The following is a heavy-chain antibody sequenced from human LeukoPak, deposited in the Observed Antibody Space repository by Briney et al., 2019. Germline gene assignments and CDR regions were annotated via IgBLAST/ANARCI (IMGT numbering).Heavy chain of an antibody. D-gene: IGHD4-17*01. Sequence: GASVKVSCKASRYTFTSYYMHWVRQAPGQGLEWMGIINPSGGSTTYAQKFQGRVTMTRDTSTSTVYMELSSLRSEDTAVYYCAKGTTSNWFDPWGQGTLVTVSS. CDR2: INPSGGST. V-gene: IGHV1-46*01. CDR3: AKGTTSNWFDP. J-gene: IGHJ5*02. CDR1: RYTFTSYY.